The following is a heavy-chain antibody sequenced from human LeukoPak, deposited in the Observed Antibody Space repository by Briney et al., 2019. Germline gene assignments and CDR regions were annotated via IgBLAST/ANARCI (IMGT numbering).Heavy chain of an antibody. D-gene: IGHD1-20*01. CDR2: ISSSSSYI. CDR1: GFTFSSYS. CDR3: ARDSLTGTNSFDY. Sequence: GGSLRLSCAASGFTFSSYSMNWVRQAPGKGLEWVSSISSSSSYIYYADSVKGRFTISRDNAKNSLYLQMNSLRAEDTAVYYCARDSLTGTNSFDYWGQGTLVTVSS. V-gene: IGHV3-21*01. J-gene: IGHJ4*02.